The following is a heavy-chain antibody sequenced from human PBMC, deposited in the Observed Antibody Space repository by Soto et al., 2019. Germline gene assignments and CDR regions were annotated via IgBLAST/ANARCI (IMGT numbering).Heavy chain of an antibody. CDR3: ARGNHRWLQLWYFDL. CDR1: GGTFSNYP. D-gene: IGHD5-12*01. CDR2: IIPIFGTT. V-gene: IGHV1-69*12. Sequence: QVQLVQSGAEVKKPGSSVKVSCKASGGTFSNYPISWVRQAPGQGLEWMGGIIPIFGTTNYAEKVQGRVTPTADASTSTAYMELSSLRSEDTAVFYCARGNHRWLQLWYFDLWGRGTLVTVSS. J-gene: IGHJ2*01.